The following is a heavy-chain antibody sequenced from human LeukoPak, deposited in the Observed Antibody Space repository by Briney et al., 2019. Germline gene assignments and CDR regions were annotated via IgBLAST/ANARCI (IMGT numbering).Heavy chain of an antibody. J-gene: IGHJ3*02. CDR3: AGCSSTSCYEAAFDI. CDR1: GYTFTSYG. Sequence: ASVKVSCKASGYTFTSYGISWVRQAPGQGLEWMGWISAYNGNTNYAQKLQGRVTVTTDTSTSTAYMELRSLRSDDTAAYYCAGCSSTSCYEAAFDIWGQGTMVTVSS. V-gene: IGHV1-18*01. CDR2: ISAYNGNT. D-gene: IGHD2-2*01.